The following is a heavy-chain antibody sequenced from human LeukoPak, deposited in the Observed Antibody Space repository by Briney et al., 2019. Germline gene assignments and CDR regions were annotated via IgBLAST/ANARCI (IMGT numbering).Heavy chain of an antibody. CDR1: GYTFTGYY. V-gene: IGHV1-2*02. J-gene: IGHJ4*02. D-gene: IGHD5-24*01. Sequence: ASVKVSCKASGYTFTGYYLHWVRQAPGQGLEWMGMINPNNGDTKVAQKFQGRVSMTRDTSISTAFMELSSLRSDDTAVYYCARGGDAYNAFDYWGQGTLVTVSS. CDR3: ARGGDAYNAFDY. CDR2: INPNNGDT.